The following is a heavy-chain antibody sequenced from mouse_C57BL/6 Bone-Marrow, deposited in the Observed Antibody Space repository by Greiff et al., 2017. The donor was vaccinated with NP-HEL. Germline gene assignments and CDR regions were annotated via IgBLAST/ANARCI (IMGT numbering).Heavy chain of an antibody. V-gene: IGHV1-47*01. CDR1: GYTFTTYP. J-gene: IGHJ3*01. Sequence: QVQLQQSGAELVKPGASVKMSCKASGYTFTTYPIEWMNQNHGKSLEWIGNFHPYNDDTKYNEKFKGTATLTVEQSTSTVYLVLSRLTSDDSAVYYCARRLRLRFPWFAYWGQGTLVTVSA. CDR3: ARRLRLRFPWFAY. CDR2: FHPYNDDT. D-gene: IGHD3-2*02.